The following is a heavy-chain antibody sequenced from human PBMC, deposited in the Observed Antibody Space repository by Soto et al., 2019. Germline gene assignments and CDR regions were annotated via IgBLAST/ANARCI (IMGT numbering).Heavy chain of an antibody. D-gene: IGHD6-13*01. Sequence: EVQLLESGGGLVQPGESLRISCAGSGFSFSTYAMNWVRQSPGKGLEWVSGISAHDGGTYYADSVRGRFTISRDNSKNTVYLQMNSLRAEDTGVYYCAKDPCSSWYCKYFEYWGQGTLVTVSS. V-gene: IGHV3-23*01. J-gene: IGHJ4*02. CDR2: ISAHDGGT. CDR1: GFSFSTYA. CDR3: AKDPCSSWYCKYFEY.